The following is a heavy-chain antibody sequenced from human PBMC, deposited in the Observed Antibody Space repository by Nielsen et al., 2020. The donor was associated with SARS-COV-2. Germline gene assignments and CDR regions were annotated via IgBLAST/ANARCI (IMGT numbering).Heavy chain of an antibody. J-gene: IGHJ6*02. D-gene: IGHD7-27*01. CDR1: GFTISSSF. V-gene: IGHV3-66*01. CDR3: ARDNLGRMDV. Sequence: GESLKISCGASGFTISSSFMSWVRQAAGKGLDWVSVIYTDGSTSHADSVKGRFTISRDNSKNTLYLQMNSLRAEDTAVYYCARDNLGRMDVWGQGTTVTVSS. CDR2: IYTDGST.